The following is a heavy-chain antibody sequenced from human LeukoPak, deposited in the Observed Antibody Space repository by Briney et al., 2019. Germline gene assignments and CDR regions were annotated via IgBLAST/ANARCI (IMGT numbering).Heavy chain of an antibody. CDR2: INHSGST. CDR1: GGSFSGYY. Sequence: SETLSLTCAVYGGSFSGYYWSWIRQPPGKGLEWIGEINHSGSTNYNPSLKSRVTISVDTSNNQFSLKLSSVTAADTAVYYCARTAMTYVPIDYWGEGTLVTVSS. CDR3: ARTAMTYVPIDY. J-gene: IGHJ4*02. V-gene: IGHV4-34*01. D-gene: IGHD5-18*01.